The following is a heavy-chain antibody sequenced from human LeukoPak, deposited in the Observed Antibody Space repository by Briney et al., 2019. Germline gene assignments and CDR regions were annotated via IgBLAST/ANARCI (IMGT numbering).Heavy chain of an antibody. CDR1: GFTFSSYG. J-gene: IGHJ4*02. CDR2: IWYDGSNK. V-gene: IGHV3-30*02. Sequence: PGGSLRLSCAASGFTFSSYGMHWVRQAPGKGLEWVTFIWYDGSNKYYADSVKGRFTISRDNSKNTLYLQMNSLRAEDTAVYYCARDRTWDFDYWGQGTLVTVSS. CDR3: ARDRTWDFDY. D-gene: IGHD1-26*01.